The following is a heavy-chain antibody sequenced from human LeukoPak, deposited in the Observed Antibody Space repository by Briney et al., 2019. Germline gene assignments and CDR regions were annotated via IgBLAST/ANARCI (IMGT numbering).Heavy chain of an antibody. CDR2: INAYNGNT. CDR1: GYTFTSYG. V-gene: IGHV1-18*01. Sequence: ASVKDSCKASGYTFTSYGISWVPQAPGQGLEWMGWINAYNGNTNYAQKLQGRVTMTTDTSTSTAYMELKSLRSDDTAVYYCARVDAENYYDSSGYYSLWGQGTLVTVSS. J-gene: IGHJ4*02. D-gene: IGHD3-22*01. CDR3: ARVDAENYYDSSGYYSL.